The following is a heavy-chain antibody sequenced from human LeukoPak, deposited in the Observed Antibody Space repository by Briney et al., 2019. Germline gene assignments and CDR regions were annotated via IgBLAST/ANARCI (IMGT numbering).Heavy chain of an antibody. D-gene: IGHD3-3*01. CDR1: GGSVINTSW. Sequence: PSETLSLTCGVSGGSVINTSWWTWVRQPPGKGLEWIGEVHLDGRTNYNPSLESRLTMSVDVSENQVSLKLTSVTAADTAVYYCAREGGFYRPLDYSGQGTLVTVSS. V-gene: IGHV4-4*02. J-gene: IGHJ4*02. CDR3: AREGGFYRPLDY. CDR2: VHLDGRT.